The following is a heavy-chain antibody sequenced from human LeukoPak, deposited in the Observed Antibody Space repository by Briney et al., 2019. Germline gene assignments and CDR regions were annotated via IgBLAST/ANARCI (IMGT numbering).Heavy chain of an antibody. Sequence: GGSLRLSCAASGFTFSSYGMQWVPEAPGKGVERGAVVWYYGSNKYYAHSLKGRFTITRENSKNTLYLQMNSLRAQDTAVYYCAREAGYILSGYYRYWGQGTLVTVSS. V-gene: IGHV3-33*01. J-gene: IGHJ4*02. CDR2: VWYYGSNK. CDR1: GFTFSSYG. D-gene: IGHD3-9*01. CDR3: AREAGYILSGYYRY.